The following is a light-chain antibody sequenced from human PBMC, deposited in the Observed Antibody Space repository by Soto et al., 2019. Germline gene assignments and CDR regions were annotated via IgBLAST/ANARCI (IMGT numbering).Light chain of an antibody. J-gene: IGLJ2*01. Sequence: QSALTQPASVSGSPGQSITISCTGTSSDVGSYNFVSWYQQHPGKAPKFIIYEVTKRPSGVSTRFSGSKSGNTASLTISGLQAEDGADYYCCSYAGSSTLVLFGGGTKVTVL. CDR3: CSYAGSSTLVL. V-gene: IGLV2-23*02. CDR2: EVT. CDR1: SSDVGSYNF.